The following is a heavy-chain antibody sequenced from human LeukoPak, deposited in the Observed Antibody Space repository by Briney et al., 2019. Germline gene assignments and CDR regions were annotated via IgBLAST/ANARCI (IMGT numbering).Heavy chain of an antibody. CDR3: ARVRGSGSSKPPFDY. J-gene: IGHJ4*02. CDR1: GYTFTGYY. Sequence: ASVKVSCKASGYTFTGYYMHWVQQAPGQGLEWMGRINPNSGGTNYAQKFQGRVTMTRDTSISTAYMELSRLRSDDTAVYYCARVRGSGSSKPPFDYWGQGTLVTVSS. V-gene: IGHV1-2*06. D-gene: IGHD3-10*01. CDR2: INPNSGGT.